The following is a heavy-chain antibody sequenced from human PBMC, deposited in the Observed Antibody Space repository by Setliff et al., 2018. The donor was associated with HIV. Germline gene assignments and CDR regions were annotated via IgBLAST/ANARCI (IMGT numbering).Heavy chain of an antibody. D-gene: IGHD2-2*01. CDR3: ARDHCSSSGCYEYSYYGMDV. J-gene: IGHJ6*02. CDR1: GYIFTSYG. V-gene: IGHV1-18*01. CDR2: ISAYNGNT. Sequence: ASVKVSCKASGYIFTSYGISWVRQAPGQGLEWMGWISAYNGNTNYAQKFQGRVSMTIETSTSTAYMGLRSLRPDDTAVYYCARDHCSSSGCYEYSYYGMDVWGQGTTVTVSS.